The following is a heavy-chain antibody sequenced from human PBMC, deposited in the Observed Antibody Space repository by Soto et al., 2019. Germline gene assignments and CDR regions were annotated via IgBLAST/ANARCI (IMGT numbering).Heavy chain of an antibody. CDR1: GFSFSSYW. Sequence: EVQLVESGGGLVQPGGSLRLSCAASGFSFSSYWMHWVSQAPGKGLVWVSRIKTDGRIITYADSVKGRFTISRDNAKNTLYLQMITLRAEDTAVYYCASVQQGAWYFDLWGRGTLVFVSS. D-gene: IGHD3-16*01. CDR3: ASVQQGAWYFDL. J-gene: IGHJ2*01. CDR2: IKTDGRII. V-gene: IGHV3-74*01.